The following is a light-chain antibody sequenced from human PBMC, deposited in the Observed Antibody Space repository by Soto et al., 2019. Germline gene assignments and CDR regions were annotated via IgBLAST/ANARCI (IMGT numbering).Light chain of an antibody. CDR3: HHRNDWRVT. J-gene: IGKJ4*01. V-gene: IGKV3-11*01. CDR1: QNVNNW. Sequence: EIVLTQSPTTLSLSPGERATLSCSASQNVNNWLAWYQQKPGQAPRLVIYDASRRATGIPARFRGSGSGTDFSLAISSLKPEDSAVYCCHHRNDWRVTFGAGTKADSK. CDR2: DAS.